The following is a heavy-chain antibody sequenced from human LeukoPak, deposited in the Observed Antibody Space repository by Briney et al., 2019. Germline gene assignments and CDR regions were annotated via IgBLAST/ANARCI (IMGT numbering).Heavy chain of an antibody. D-gene: IGHD3-10*01. CDR3: ARDRGRWPHYAFDI. V-gene: IGHV4-30-4*01. CDR1: GGSISSGDYY. J-gene: IGHJ3*02. CDR2: IYYSGST. Sequence: SETLSLTCTVSGGSISSGDYYWSWIRQPPGKGLEWIGYIYYSGSTYYNPSLKSRVTISVDTSKNQFSLKLSSVTAADTAVYYCARDRGRWPHYAFDIWGHGTMVIVSS.